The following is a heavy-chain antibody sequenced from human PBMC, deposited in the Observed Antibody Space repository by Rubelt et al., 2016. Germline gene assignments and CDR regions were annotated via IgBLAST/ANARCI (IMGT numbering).Heavy chain of an antibody. Sequence: GGGVVQPGRSLRLSCAASGFTFRTYGMHWVRQAPGKGLEWVAVIWYDGGYKYNADSVQGRFTISRDNAKNTLFLQMSSLSAEDTAVYYCSRDMGQLVYYAMDVWGQGTTVTVSS. CDR2: IWYDGGYK. V-gene: IGHV3-33*01. CDR1: GFTFRTYG. J-gene: IGHJ6*02. D-gene: IGHD6-13*01. CDR3: SRDMGQLVYYAMDV.